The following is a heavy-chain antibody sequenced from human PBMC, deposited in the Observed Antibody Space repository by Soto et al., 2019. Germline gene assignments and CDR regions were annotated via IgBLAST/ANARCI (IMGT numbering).Heavy chain of an antibody. CDR2: ISRDGSSK. CDR1: GFTFSRYA. V-gene: IGHV3-30-3*01. CDR3: ARSRNGAVPDSINF. J-gene: IGHJ4*02. D-gene: IGHD2-8*01. Sequence: PGGSLRVSCAASGFTFSRYAMHWVRQAPGEGLEWVAVISRDGSSKYYGDSVKGRFTVSRDNSNNTLYLSMTSLRPDDTAVFYCARSRNGAVPDSINFWGQGTLVTVSS.